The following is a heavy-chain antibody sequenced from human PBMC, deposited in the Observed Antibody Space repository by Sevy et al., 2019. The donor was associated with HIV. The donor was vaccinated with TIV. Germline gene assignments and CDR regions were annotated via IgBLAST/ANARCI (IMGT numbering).Heavy chain of an antibody. CDR3: AKDRIWELGDALDI. D-gene: IGHD1-26*01. Sequence: GGSLRLSCAASGFTFTSYAMSWVRQTPGKGLEWVSGLSGGGGSPFYADSVKGRFTISRDNSKNTLYLQMNSLRAEDTALYYCAKDRIWELGDALDIWGQGTMVTVSS. J-gene: IGHJ3*02. CDR1: GFTFTSYA. V-gene: IGHV3-23*01. CDR2: LSGGGGSP.